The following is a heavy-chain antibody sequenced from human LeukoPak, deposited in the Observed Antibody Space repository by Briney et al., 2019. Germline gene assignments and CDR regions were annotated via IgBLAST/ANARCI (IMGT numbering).Heavy chain of an antibody. Sequence: GGSLRLSCAASGFTLSGYTMNWVRQAPGKGLEWVSSISSSGSYIYYADSVKGRFTISRDNAKNSLYLQMNSLRAEDTAVYYCAREDYGDSVFYYWGQGTLVTVSS. CDR3: AREDYGDSVFYY. D-gene: IGHD4-17*01. V-gene: IGHV3-21*01. CDR2: ISSSGSYI. CDR1: GFTLSGYT. J-gene: IGHJ4*02.